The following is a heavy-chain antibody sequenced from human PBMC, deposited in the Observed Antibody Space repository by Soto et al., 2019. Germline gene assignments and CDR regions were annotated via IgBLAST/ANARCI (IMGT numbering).Heavy chain of an antibody. J-gene: IGHJ4*02. CDR1: GGTFSSYA. Sequence: GASVKVSCKASGGTFSSYAISWVRQAPGQGLEWMGGIIPIFGTANYAQKFQGRVTITADESTSTAYMELSSLRSEDTAVYYCGRVWLDIVVFVGVVTAIPKRDCYFDYWGQGTLVTVSS. CDR2: IIPIFGTA. V-gene: IGHV1-69*13. CDR3: GRVWLDIVVFVGVVTAIPKRDCYFDY. D-gene: IGHD2-21*02.